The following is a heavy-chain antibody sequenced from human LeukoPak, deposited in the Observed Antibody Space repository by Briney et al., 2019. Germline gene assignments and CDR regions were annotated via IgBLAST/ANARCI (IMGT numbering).Heavy chain of an antibody. V-gene: IGHV3-30*04. J-gene: IGHJ4*02. Sequence: GGSLRLSCAASRFSFSDYTMHWVRQAPGKGLEWVALISFDGSNKYYTDSVKGRFTSSRDNSKNTLYLQMNSLRTEDTAIYYCARDRLLRGLHTSFDYWGQGTLVTVSS. CDR1: RFSFSDYT. D-gene: IGHD3-10*01. CDR3: ARDRLLRGLHTSFDY. CDR2: ISFDGSNK.